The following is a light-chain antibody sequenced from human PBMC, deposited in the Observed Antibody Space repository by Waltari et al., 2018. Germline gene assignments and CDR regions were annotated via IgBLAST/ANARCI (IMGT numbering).Light chain of an antibody. CDR3: QKYVNLPAT. V-gene: IGKV3D-15*02. Sequence: SFSASQSFGMYLAWYQQQPAQAPRLLISDASSSATGIPDRFSGSGSGTDFSLTISWLESEDFAVFYCQKYVNLPATFGQGTKVE. CDR2: DAS. CDR1: QSFGMY. J-gene: IGKJ1*01.